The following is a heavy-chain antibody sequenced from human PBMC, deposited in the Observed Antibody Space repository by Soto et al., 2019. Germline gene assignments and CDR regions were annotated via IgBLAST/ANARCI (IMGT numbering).Heavy chain of an antibody. CDR3: ARGGPRGPPRV. CDR2: INPSGGST. D-gene: IGHD3-10*01. V-gene: IGHV1-46*01. CDR1: GYTFTSYY. J-gene: IGHJ4*02. Sequence: GASVKVSCKASGYTFTSYYMHWVRQAPGQGLEWMGVINPSGGSTSYAQKFQGRVTMTRDTSTSTVYMELSSLRSEDTAMYYCARGGPRGPPRVWGQGTLVTVSS.